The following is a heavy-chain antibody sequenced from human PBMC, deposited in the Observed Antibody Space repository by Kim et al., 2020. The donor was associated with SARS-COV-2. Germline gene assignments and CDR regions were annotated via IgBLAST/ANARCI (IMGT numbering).Heavy chain of an antibody. D-gene: IGHD3-3*01. Sequence: ASVKVSCKASGYTLGAYGISWVRQAPGQGLEWMGWIRGVNVSRHYVEKIQGRVIMTTDTSTNTAYMQLGSLRPDDTAVYYCARDYDFWIGYPSHYYGMDVWGQGTTVTVSS. CDR1: GYTLGAYG. CDR2: IRGVNVSR. CDR3: ARDYDFWIGYPSHYYGMDV. V-gene: IGHV1-18*01. J-gene: IGHJ6*02.